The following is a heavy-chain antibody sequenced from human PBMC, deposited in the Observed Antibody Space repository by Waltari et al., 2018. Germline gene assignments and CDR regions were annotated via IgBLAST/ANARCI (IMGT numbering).Heavy chain of an antibody. D-gene: IGHD3-22*01. Sequence: QVQLQESGPGLVKPSETLSLTCTVSGGYISSYYWSWIRQPPVKGLEWVGYIYYSGSTNYNPSLKSRVTISVDTSKNQFSLKLSSVTAADTAVYYCASLYDSTFDYWGQGTLVTVSS. CDR3: ASLYDSTFDY. CDR1: GGYISSYY. V-gene: IGHV4-59*08. CDR2: IYYSGST. J-gene: IGHJ4*02.